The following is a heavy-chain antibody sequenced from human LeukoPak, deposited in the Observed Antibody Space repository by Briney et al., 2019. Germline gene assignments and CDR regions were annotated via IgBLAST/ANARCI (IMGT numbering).Heavy chain of an antibody. Sequence: PSETLSLTCGVSSGSLSGYYWRWIRHPPGGGLEWLGEITHSGSHNYNPSLKSRVTISGDMSKKQFSLNLKSVTAADTGVYYCARGVDLWGRGTPVTVSS. V-gene: IGHV4-34*01. J-gene: IGHJ2*01. CDR3: ARGVDL. CDR2: ITHSGSH. CDR1: SGSLSGYY.